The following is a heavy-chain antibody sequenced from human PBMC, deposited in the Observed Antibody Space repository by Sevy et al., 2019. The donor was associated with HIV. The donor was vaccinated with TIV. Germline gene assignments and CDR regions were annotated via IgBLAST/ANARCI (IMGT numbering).Heavy chain of an antibody. D-gene: IGHD3-10*01. Sequence: GGSLRLSCAASGFTFSSYSMNWVRQAPGKGLEWVSYISSSSSTIYYADSVKGRFTISRDNAKNSLYLQMNSLRAEDTAVYYCARDRSQFDYWGQRTLVTVSS. CDR1: GFTFSSYS. CDR3: ARDRSQFDY. J-gene: IGHJ4*02. CDR2: ISSSSSTI. V-gene: IGHV3-48*01.